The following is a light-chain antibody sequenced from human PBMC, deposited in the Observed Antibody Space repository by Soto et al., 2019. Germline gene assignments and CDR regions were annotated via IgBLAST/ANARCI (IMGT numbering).Light chain of an antibody. CDR2: EGS. CDR3: CSYAGSSTYV. J-gene: IGLJ1*01. CDR1: SRDVGSYNL. Sequence: SSLTQPSPLSGAPGQSITISLPGNSRDVGSYNLVSWYQQHPGKAPKLMIYEGSKRPSGVSNRFSGSKSGNTASLTISGLQAEDEADYYCCSYAGSSTYVFGTGTKVTVL. V-gene: IGLV2-23*01.